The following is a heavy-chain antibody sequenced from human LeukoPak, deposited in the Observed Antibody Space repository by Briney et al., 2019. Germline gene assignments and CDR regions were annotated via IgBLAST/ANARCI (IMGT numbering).Heavy chain of an antibody. CDR1: GGSISSGSYY. Sequence: LSLTCTVSGGSISSGSYYWSWVRQAPGKGLEWVSVIYSGGSTYYADSVKGRFTISRDNSKNTLYLQMNSLRAEDTAVYYCARGYYYDSSGYYGAEYFQHWGQGTLVTVSS. CDR3: ARGYYYDSSGYYGAEYFQH. CDR2: IYSGGST. V-gene: IGHV3-53*01. D-gene: IGHD3-22*01. J-gene: IGHJ1*01.